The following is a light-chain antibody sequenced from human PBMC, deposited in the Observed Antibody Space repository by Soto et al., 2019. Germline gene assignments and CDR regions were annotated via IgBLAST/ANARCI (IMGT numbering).Light chain of an antibody. CDR1: QDITND. CDR2: AAS. J-gene: IGKJ1*01. CDR3: LQHNSYPWT. V-gene: IGKV1-17*01. Sequence: DIQMTQSPSSLSASVGDRDTITCRASQDITNDLGWYQQKPGKAPKRLIYAASSLHSGVPSRFSGSGSGTEFTLTISSLQPEDFATYYCLQHNSYPWTFGQGTKVEI.